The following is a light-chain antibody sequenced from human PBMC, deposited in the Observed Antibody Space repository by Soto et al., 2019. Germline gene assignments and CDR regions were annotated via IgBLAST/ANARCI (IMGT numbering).Light chain of an antibody. CDR1: QSVSSSY. V-gene: IGKV3-20*01. CDR2: GAS. Sequence: EIVLTQSPGTLSLSPGERATLSCRASQSVSSSYLAWYQQKHGQAPRLLIYGASSRATGVPDRFSGSGSGTDFTLTIIRLEPGDFAVYYWQQYGISPLFTFGPGTKVHI. CDR3: QQYGISPLFT. J-gene: IGKJ3*01.